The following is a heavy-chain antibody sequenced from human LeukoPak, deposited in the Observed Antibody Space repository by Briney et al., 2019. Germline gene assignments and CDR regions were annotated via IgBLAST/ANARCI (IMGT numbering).Heavy chain of an antibody. CDR1: GYTFTSYG. Sequence: VASVKVSCKASGYTFTSYGISWVRQAPGQGLEWMGWISAYNGNTNYAQKLQGRVTMTTDTSTSTAYMELRSLRSDDTAVYYCAARIAVAGTQPSYFDYWGQGTLVTVSS. V-gene: IGHV1-18*01. CDR3: AARIAVAGTQPSYFDY. CDR2: ISAYNGNT. D-gene: IGHD6-19*01. J-gene: IGHJ4*02.